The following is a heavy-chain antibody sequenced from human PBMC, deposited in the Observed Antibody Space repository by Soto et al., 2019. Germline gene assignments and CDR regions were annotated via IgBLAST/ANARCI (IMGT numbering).Heavy chain of an antibody. J-gene: IGHJ3*02. CDR3: ARDHYYDSSGYYYVGAFDI. D-gene: IGHD3-22*01. Sequence: SVKVSFKASGGTFSSYAISWVRQAPGQGLEWMGGIIPIFGTANYAQKFQGRVTITADESTSTAYMELSSLRSEDTAVYYCARDHYYDSSGYYYVGAFDIWGQGTMVT. CDR2: IIPIFGTA. CDR1: GGTFSSYA. V-gene: IGHV1-69*13.